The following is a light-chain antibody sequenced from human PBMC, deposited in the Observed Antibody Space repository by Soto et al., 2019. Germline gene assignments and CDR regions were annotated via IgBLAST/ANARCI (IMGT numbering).Light chain of an antibody. CDR1: QSVSSY. J-gene: IGKJ4*01. V-gene: IGKV3-11*01. CDR3: QQRSNWPPKLT. CDR2: DAS. Sequence: EIVLTQSPATLSFSPGERATLSCMASQSVSSYLAWYQQKPGQAPRLLIYDASNRATGIPARFSGSGSGTDFTLTISSLEPEDFAVYYCQQRSNWPPKLTFGGGTKVEIK.